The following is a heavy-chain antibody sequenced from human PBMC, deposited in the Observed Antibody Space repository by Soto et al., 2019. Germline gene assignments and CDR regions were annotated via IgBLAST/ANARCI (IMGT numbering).Heavy chain of an antibody. CDR1: GFIFSNFG. CDR2: VWYDGSNG. CDR3: ARDPRTARASAMDV. V-gene: IGHV3-33*01. D-gene: IGHD6-6*01. Sequence: QTGGSLRLSCTASGFIFSNFGMHWVRQAPGKGLEWVAGVWYDGSNGVSAESVKGRFTISRDNSKNTLYLQMTSLRAEDTAVYYCARDPRTARASAMDVWGQGTTVTVSS. J-gene: IGHJ6*02.